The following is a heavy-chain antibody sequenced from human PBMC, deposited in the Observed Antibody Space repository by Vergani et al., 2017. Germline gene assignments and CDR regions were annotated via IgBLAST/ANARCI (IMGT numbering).Heavy chain of an antibody. D-gene: IGHD6-19*01. CDR2: ISGSGGST. CDR3: AKDLRYSSGWNGVY. CDR1: GFTFSRYA. V-gene: IGHV3-23*01. Sequence: EVQLLESGGGLVQPGGSLRLSCAASGFTFSRYAMSWVRQAPGKGLEWVSAISGSGGSTYYADSVKGRFTISRDNSKNTLYLQMNSLRAEDTAVYYCAKDLRYSSGWNGVYWGQGTLVTVSS. J-gene: IGHJ4*02.